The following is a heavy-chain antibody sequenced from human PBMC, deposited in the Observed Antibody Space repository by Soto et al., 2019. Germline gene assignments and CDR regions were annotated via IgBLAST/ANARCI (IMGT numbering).Heavy chain of an antibody. CDR2: ISSSSSYI. CDR1: GFTFSSYS. J-gene: IGHJ6*02. D-gene: IGHD2-15*01. CDR3: VRDQGYCSGGLVVVCYGMDV. V-gene: IGHV3-21*01. Sequence: GGSLRLSCAASGFTFSSYSMNWVRQAPGKGLEWVSSISSSSSYIYYADSVKGRFTISRDNAKNSLYLQMNSLRAEDTAVYYCVRDQGYCSGGLVVVCYGMDVWGQGTTVTVSS.